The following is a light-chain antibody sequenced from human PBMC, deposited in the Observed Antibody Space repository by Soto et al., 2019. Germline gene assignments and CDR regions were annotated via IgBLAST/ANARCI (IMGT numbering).Light chain of an antibody. J-gene: IGLJ1*01. CDR1: SSNVGKNF. CDR3: GSKTSDNYL. CDR2: EVS. V-gene: IGLV2-14*01. Sequence: QSVLTQPPSVSAAPGQKVSISCSGSSSNVGKNFVSWYQQHPGKAPKLMIYEVSNRPLGVSTRFSGSQSDNTASLAISGLQAEDEADYYCGSKTSDNYLFGTGTKLTVL.